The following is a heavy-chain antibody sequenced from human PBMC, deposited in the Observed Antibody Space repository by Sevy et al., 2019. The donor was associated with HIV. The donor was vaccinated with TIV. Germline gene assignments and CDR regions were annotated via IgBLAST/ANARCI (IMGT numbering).Heavy chain of an antibody. Sequence: ASVKVSCKTFGYTFKTYGISWVRQAPGQGLEWMGWISAYSGDTNFEQKFQGRVTMTTDTSTSTAYMDLGSLRSDDTAAYFCARGKPQGVVIIPGSMWGGVDYWGQGTVVTVSS. CDR3: ARGKPQGVVIIPGSMWGGVDY. CDR2: ISAYSGDT. J-gene: IGHJ4*02. D-gene: IGHD2-2*01. V-gene: IGHV1-18*01. CDR1: GYTFKTYG.